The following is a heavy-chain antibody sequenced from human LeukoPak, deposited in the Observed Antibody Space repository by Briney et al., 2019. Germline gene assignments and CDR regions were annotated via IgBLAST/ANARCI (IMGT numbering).Heavy chain of an antibody. D-gene: IGHD3-22*01. CDR1: GGSISSGGYS. CDR2: IYHSGST. J-gene: IGHJ4*02. V-gene: IGHV4-30-2*01. Sequence: SSQTLSLTCAVSGGSISSGGYSWSWIRQPPGKGLEWIGYIYHSGSTYYNPSLKSRVTISVDWSKNQFSLKLSSVTAADTAVYYCARSDYYDSSGYFDYWGQGTLVTVSS. CDR3: ARSDYYDSSGYFDY.